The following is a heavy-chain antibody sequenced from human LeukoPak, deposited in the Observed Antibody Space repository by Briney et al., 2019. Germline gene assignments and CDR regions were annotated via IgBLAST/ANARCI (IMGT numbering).Heavy chain of an antibody. J-gene: IGHJ4*02. CDR1: GFTFRMSS. Sequence: GGSLRLSCATSGFTFRMSSVHWVPQAPGKGLEWVALMSSDGIKSYYADSVKGRFTVSRDTSKDIVYLQMKSLSADDTGIYYCAKDHAGSGRAFEYWGQGTLLTVSS. CDR3: AKDHAGSGRAFEY. V-gene: IGHV3-30*04. CDR2: MSSDGIKS. D-gene: IGHD3-10*01.